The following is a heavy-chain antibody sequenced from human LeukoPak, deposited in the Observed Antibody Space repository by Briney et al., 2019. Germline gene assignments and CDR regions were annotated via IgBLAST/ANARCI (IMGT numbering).Heavy chain of an antibody. V-gene: IGHV4-34*01. CDR3: ARVPLYNFWTARTFFDS. Sequence: SETVSLTCAVYGGSFSDCYWTWIRQPPGKGLEWIGEINHSGSTTYNPSLKSRVTMSVDTSKNQFSLKLSSVTAADTAVYYCARVPLYNFWTARTFFDSWGQGTLVTVSS. J-gene: IGHJ4*02. D-gene: IGHD3/OR15-3a*01. CDR1: GGSFSDCY. CDR2: INHSGST.